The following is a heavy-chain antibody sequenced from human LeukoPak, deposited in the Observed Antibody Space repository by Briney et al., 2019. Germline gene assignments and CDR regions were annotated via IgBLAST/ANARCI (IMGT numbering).Heavy chain of an antibody. J-gene: IGHJ3*02. CDR2: IYHSGST. D-gene: IGHD6-13*01. CDR3: VTGYSSSWYFAFDI. Sequence: TSGTLSLTCAVSGGSISSSNWWSWVRQPPGKGLEWIGEIYHSGSTNYNPSLKSRVTISVDKSKNQFSLELSSVTVADTAVYYCVTGYSSSWYFAFDIWGQGTMVTVSS. CDR1: GGSISSSNW. V-gene: IGHV4-4*02.